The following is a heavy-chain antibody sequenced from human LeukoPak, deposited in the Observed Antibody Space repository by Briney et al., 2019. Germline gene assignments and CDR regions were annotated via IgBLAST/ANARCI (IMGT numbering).Heavy chain of an antibody. J-gene: IGHJ2*01. V-gene: IGHV1-69*05. CDR3: ARDQVAVAGTRYFDL. Sequence: SVKVSCKASGGTFSSYAIIWVRQAPGQGLEWMGGIIPIFGTANYAQKFQGRVTITTDESTSTAYMELSSLRSEDTAVYYCARDQVAVAGTRYFDLWGRGTLVTVSS. CDR2: IIPIFGTA. D-gene: IGHD6-19*01. CDR1: GGTFSSYA.